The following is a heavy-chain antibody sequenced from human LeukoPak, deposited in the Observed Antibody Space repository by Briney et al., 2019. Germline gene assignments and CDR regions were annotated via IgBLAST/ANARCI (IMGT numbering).Heavy chain of an antibody. CDR2: ISSSSSYI. V-gene: IGHV3-21*04. D-gene: IGHD4/OR15-4a*01. Sequence: GGSLRLSCAASGFTFSSYSMNWVRQAPGKGLEWVSSISSSSSYIYYVDSVKGRFTISRDNSKNTPYLQMNSLRAEDTAVYYCARRAGAYSHPYDYWGQGTLVTVSS. CDR3: ARRAGAYSHPYDY. CDR1: GFTFSSYS. J-gene: IGHJ4*02.